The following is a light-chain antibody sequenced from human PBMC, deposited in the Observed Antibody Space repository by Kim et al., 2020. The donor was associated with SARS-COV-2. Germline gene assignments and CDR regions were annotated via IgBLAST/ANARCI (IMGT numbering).Light chain of an antibody. CDR3: QQYDGYPLT. CDR1: QSISSW. J-gene: IGKJ4*01. V-gene: IGKV1-5*03. Sequence: ACVGDRVTITCRASQSISSWLAWYQQKPGKAPKILIYQASTLESGVPLRFSGSGSGTEFTLTISSLHPDDFATYYCQQYDGYPLTFGGGTKVEIK. CDR2: QAS.